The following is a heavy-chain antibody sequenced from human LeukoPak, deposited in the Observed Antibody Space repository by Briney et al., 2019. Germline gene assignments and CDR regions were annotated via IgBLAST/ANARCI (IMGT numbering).Heavy chain of an antibody. CDR3: ARDAHKYYYDSSGYSPYFDY. J-gene: IGHJ4*02. CDR2: ISSSSSTI. Sequence: QSGGSLRLSCAASGFTFSSYSMTWVRQAPGKGLEWVSYISSSSSTIYYADSVKGRFTISRDNAKNSLYLQMNSLRDEDTAVYYCARDAHKYYYDSSGYSPYFDYWGQGTLVTVSS. V-gene: IGHV3-48*02. CDR1: GFTFSSYS. D-gene: IGHD3-22*01.